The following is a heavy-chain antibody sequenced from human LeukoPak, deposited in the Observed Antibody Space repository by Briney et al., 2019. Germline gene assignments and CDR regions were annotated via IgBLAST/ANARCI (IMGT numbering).Heavy chain of an antibody. CDR2: IYYSGST. J-gene: IGHJ6*02. CDR1: GVSISSGDYY. CDR3: ARDLCSSTSCYLSSGMDV. Sequence: SQTLSLTCTVSGVSISSGDYYWSWLRQPPGKGLEWIGYIYYSGSTYYNPSLKSQFTISVDTSKNPFSLKLSSVTAADTAVYYCARDLCSSTSCYLSSGMDVWGQGTTVTVSS. D-gene: IGHD2-2*01. V-gene: IGHV4-30-4*01.